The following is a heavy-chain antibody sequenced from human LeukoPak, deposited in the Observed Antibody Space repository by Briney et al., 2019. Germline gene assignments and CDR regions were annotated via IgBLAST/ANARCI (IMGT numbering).Heavy chain of an antibody. Sequence: PGGSLRLSCAASGFTFSSYAMSWVRQAPGKGLEWVSAISGSGGSTYYADSVKGRFTISRDNSKNTLYLQMNSLRAEDTAVYYCAKDQGYCSGGSCYFYNFFDYWGQGTLVTVSS. CDR3: AKDQGYCSGGSCYFYNFFDY. CDR1: GFTFSSYA. V-gene: IGHV3-23*01. J-gene: IGHJ4*02. D-gene: IGHD2-15*01. CDR2: ISGSGGST.